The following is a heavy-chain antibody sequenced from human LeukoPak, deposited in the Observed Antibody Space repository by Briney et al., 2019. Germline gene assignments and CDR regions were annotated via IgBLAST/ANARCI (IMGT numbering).Heavy chain of an antibody. V-gene: IGHV1-69*13. J-gene: IGHJ4*02. Sequence: GASVKVSCTASGYTFTDYYIHWVRQAPGQGLEWMGGIIPIFGTANYAQKFQGRVTITADESTSTAYMELSSLRSEDTAVYYCAREGAYNWNSYDYWGQGTLVTVFS. CDR2: IIPIFGTA. CDR3: AREGAYNWNSYDY. CDR1: GYTFTDYY. D-gene: IGHD1-20*01.